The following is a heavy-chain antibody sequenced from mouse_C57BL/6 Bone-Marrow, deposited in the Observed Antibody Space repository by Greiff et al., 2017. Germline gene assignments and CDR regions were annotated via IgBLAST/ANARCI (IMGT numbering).Heavy chain of an antibody. V-gene: IGHV5-6*01. CDR1: GFTFSSYG. J-gene: IGHJ2*01. Sequence: EVHLVESGGDLVKPGGSLKLSCAASGFTFSSYGMSWVRQTPDQRLEWVATISSGGSYTYYPDSVKGRFTISRDNAKHTLYLQMSSLKSEDTAMYYCARHGGLDYWGQGTTLTVSS. CDR2: ISSGGSYT. D-gene: IGHD1-1*02. CDR3: ARHGGLDY.